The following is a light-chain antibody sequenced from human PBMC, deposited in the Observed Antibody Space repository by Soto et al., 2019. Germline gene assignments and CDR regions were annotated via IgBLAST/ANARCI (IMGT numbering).Light chain of an antibody. Sequence: QSVLTQPASVSGSPGQSITISCTGTSSDVGGYNYVSWYQQHPGKAPKLMIYDVSNRPSGVSNRFSGSKSGTSASLAITGLQAEDEADYYCQSYDSSLSGPVYVFGTGTKVTVL. CDR3: QSYDSSLSGPVYV. V-gene: IGLV2-14*01. J-gene: IGLJ1*01. CDR1: SSDVGGYNY. CDR2: DVS.